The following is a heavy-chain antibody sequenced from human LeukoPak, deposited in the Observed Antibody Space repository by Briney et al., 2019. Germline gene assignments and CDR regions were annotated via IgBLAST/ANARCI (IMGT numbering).Heavy chain of an antibody. V-gene: IGHV4-4*09. CDR1: GVSISSYY. CDR2: THNSGST. J-gene: IGHJ5*02. Sequence: SETLSLTCTVSGVSISSYYWSWIRQPPGKGLEWIGYTHNSGSTFYNPSLKSRFTISVDTSKNQFSLKVRSVTATDTAVYYCAREGHDFWSGSRGWFDPWGPGTLVTVSS. CDR3: AREGHDFWSGSRGWFDP. D-gene: IGHD3-3*01.